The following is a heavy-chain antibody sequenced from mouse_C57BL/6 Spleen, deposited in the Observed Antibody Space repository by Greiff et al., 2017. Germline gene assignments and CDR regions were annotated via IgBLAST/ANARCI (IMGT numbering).Heavy chain of an antibody. CDR2: IYPGDGDT. Sequence: QVQLQQSGPELVKPGASVKISCKASGYAFSSSWMNWVKQRPGQGLEWIGRIYPGDGDTNYNWKFKGKATLAADKSSSTAYMQLSSLTSEDSAVYFCARGEFYAMDYWGQGTSGTVSS. CDR3: ARGEFYAMDY. CDR1: GYAFSSSW. J-gene: IGHJ4*01. V-gene: IGHV1-82*01.